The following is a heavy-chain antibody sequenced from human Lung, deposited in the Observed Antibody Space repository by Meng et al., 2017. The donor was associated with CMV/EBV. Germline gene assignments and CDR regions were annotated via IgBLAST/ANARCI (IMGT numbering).Heavy chain of an antibody. J-gene: IGHJ4*02. Sequence: SWAAAEFTVNTYTMNWVRQAPEKGLEWVSFISGSSHYIFYAHSVKGRFTISRDNAKNSLFLQMNSLSAEDTSFSYFDWSNPRGFGELYACWGQGTMVTVSS. CDR1: EFTVNTYT. CDR2: ISGSSHYI. D-gene: IGHD3-10*01. V-gene: IGHV3-21*01. CDR3: DWSNPRGFGELYAC.